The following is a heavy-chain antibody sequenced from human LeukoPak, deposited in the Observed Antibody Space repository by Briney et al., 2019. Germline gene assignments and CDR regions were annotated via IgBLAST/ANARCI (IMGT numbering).Heavy chain of an antibody. CDR1: GGSFSGYY. CDR3: AREWAAGNIVVVPAADGYLDP. J-gene: IGHJ5*02. Sequence: SETLSLTCAVYGGSFSGYYWSWIRQPPGKGLEWIGEIHQGGSTNYNPSLKSRVTVSVDTSKNQFSLKLSSVTAADTAVYYCAREWAAGNIVVVPAADGYLDPWGQGTLVTLSS. D-gene: IGHD2-2*01. CDR2: IHQGGST. V-gene: IGHV4-34*01.